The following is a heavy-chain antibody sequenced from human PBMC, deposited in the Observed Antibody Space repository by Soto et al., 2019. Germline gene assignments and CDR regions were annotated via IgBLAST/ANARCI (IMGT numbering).Heavy chain of an antibody. CDR3: AHTQRVVLVPAASLGRRAGLYNWFDP. CDR1: GFSLSTSGVG. D-gene: IGHD2-2*01. Sequence: QSGPTLVNPTQTLTLTCTFSGFSLSTSGVGVGWIRQPPGKALEWLALIYWDDDKRYSPSLKSRLTITKDTSKNQVVLTMTNMDPVDTATYYCAHTQRVVLVPAASLGRRAGLYNWFDPWGQGTRVTVSS. V-gene: IGHV2-5*02. CDR2: IYWDDDK. J-gene: IGHJ5*02.